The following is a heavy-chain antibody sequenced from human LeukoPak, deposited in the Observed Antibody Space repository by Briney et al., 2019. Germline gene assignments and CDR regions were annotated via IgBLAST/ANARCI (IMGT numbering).Heavy chain of an antibody. D-gene: IGHD3-10*01. CDR1: GFTFSSYA. CDR3: AGSTMVRGVKAPFDY. CDR2: ISGSGGST. J-gene: IGHJ4*02. V-gene: IGHV3-23*01. Sequence: GGSLRLSCAASGFTFSSYAMRWVRQAPGKGLEWVSAISGSGGSTYYADSVKGRFTISRDNSKHTLYLQMNSLRAEDTAVYYCAGSTMVRGVKAPFDYWGEGTLVTVSS.